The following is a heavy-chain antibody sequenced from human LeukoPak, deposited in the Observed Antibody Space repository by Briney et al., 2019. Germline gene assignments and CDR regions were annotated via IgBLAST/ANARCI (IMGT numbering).Heavy chain of an antibody. D-gene: IGHD3-10*01. CDR2: INHSGST. J-gene: IGHJ4*02. CDR1: GGSFSGYS. CDR3: ARLTYYYGSGSYIDY. Sequence: PAETLSLTCAVYGGSFSGYSWSWIRQPPGKGLEWIGEINHSGSTYYNPSLKSLFTISVDTSKNQFSLKLSSVTAADTAVYYCARLTYYYGSGSYIDYWGQGTLVTVSS. V-gene: IGHV4-34*01.